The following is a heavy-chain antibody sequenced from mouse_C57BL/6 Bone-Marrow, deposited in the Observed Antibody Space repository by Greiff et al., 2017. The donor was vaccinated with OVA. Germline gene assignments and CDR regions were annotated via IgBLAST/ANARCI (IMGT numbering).Heavy chain of an antibody. Sequence: EVKLMESGGDLVKPGGSLTLSCAASGFTFSGYDMSWVRQTPDQRLEWVATISSGGGYTYYPDSVKGRFTLSRDNAKNTLYLQMSSLKSEDTAMTYCASRLLYYFYYWGQGTTLTVSS. J-gene: IGHJ2*01. V-gene: IGHV5-6*02. CDR1: GFTFSGYD. CDR3: ASRLLYYFYY. D-gene: IGHD2-12*01. CDR2: ISSGGGYT.